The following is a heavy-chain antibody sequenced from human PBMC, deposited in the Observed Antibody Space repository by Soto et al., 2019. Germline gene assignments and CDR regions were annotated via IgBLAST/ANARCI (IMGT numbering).Heavy chain of an antibody. Sequence: ESGGGVVQPGRSLRLSCAASGFTFSSYAMHWVRQAPGKGLEWVAVISYDGSNKYYADSVKGRFTISRDNSKNTLYLQMNSLRAEDTAVYYCARDLRISHYGMDVWGQGTTVTVSS. V-gene: IGHV3-30-3*01. CDR1: GFTFSSYA. J-gene: IGHJ6*02. D-gene: IGHD2-15*01. CDR2: ISYDGSNK. CDR3: ARDLRISHYGMDV.